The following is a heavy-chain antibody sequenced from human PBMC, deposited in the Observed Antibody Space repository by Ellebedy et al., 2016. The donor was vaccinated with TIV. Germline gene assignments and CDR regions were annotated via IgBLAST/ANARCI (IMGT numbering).Heavy chain of an antibody. CDR1: GGTFSSYA. V-gene: IGHV1-8*02. CDR3: ARPGGDYGSGSWFDP. CDR2: MNPNSGNT. D-gene: IGHD3-10*01. Sequence: ASVKVSCXASGGTFSSYAINWVRQATGQGLEWMGWMNPNSGNTGYAQKFQGRVTMTRNTSISTAYMELSSLRSEDTAVYYCARPGGDYGSGSWFDPWGQGTLVTVSS. J-gene: IGHJ5*02.